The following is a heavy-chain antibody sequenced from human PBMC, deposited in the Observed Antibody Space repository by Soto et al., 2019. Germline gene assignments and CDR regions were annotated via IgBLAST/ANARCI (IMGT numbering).Heavy chain of an antibody. V-gene: IGHV3-53*01. D-gene: IGHD2-2*01. CDR3: ARGYCSSTRCPYAMDV. Sequence: GGYLRLSCAASGFTVSSNYMTWVRQAPGKGLEWVSVIYSGDSTNYADSVKGRFTISRDNSKNTLYLQMNSLRVEDTAVYYCARGYCSSTRCPYAMDVWGRGTTVTVSS. CDR1: GFTVSSNY. CDR2: IYSGDST. J-gene: IGHJ6*01.